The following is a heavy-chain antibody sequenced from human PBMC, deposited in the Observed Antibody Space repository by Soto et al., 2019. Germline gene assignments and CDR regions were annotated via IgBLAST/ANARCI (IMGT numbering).Heavy chain of an antibody. CDR1: GFSLSNARMG. CDR2: IFLNDEK. V-gene: IGHV2-26*02. Sequence: QDTLKEYGPLLVKPTDTLTLTFTGSGFSLSNARMGVSWIRQPPGQALEWLVHIFLNDEKSYSTSLKSRLTISEATTIRHGVLTMTNMDGVGTAIYYCARVLSYDGSWFSHRQKSNWIDLCVQRTLVT. J-gene: IGHJ5*02. D-gene: IGHD3-22*01. CDR3: ARVLSYDGSWFSHRQKSNWIDL.